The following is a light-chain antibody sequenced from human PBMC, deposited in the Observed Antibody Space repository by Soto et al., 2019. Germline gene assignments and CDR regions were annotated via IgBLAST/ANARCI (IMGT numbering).Light chain of an antibody. CDR2: WAS. Sequence: DIVMTQSPDSLAVSLGERATINCKSSQSVLYSSNNKNCLAWYQQKAGQPPKLLIYWASTRESGVPDRFSGNGSGTDFTLTISSLQAEDVAVYYGQQYTGSPRTFGQGTKVEIK. J-gene: IGKJ1*01. CDR1: QSVLYSSNNKNC. V-gene: IGKV4-1*01. CDR3: QQYTGSPRT.